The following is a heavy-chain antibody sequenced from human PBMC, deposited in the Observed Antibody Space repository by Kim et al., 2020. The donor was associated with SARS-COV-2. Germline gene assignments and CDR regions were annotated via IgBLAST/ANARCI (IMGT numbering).Heavy chain of an antibody. CDR3: ARERYSSSWYGFDP. J-gene: IGHJ5*02. D-gene: IGHD6-13*01. V-gene: IGHV1-69*01. Sequence: GQKFQGRVTITADESTSTAYMELSSLRSEDTAVYYCARERYSSSWYGFDPWGQGTLVTVSS.